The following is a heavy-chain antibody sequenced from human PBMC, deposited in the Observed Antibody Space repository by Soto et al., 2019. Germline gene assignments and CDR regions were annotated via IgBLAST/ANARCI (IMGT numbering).Heavy chain of an antibody. Sequence: QVQLQESGPGLVKPSETLSLTCTVSGGSISSYYWSWIRQPAGKGLEWIGRIYTTGSTNYNPSLKSRVTMSVDTSKNQFSLKRSSVTAADTAVYYCARDGSGYDSSGYYLYDAFDIWGQGTMVTVSS. J-gene: IGHJ3*02. CDR3: ARDGSGYDSSGYYLYDAFDI. CDR2: IYTTGST. D-gene: IGHD3-22*01. CDR1: GGSISSYY. V-gene: IGHV4-4*07.